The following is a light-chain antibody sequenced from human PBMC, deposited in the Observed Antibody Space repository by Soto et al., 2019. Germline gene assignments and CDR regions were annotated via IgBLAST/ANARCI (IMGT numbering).Light chain of an antibody. V-gene: IGLV1-44*01. CDR3: AAWHDSLNGWV. CDR2: SSN. Sequence: QSVLTQPPSVSGTPGQTVTISCSGSSSDIGSRSMNWFRQLPGTAPKLLIYSSNQRPSGVPDRFSGSKSGTSASLAIRGLQSEDEADYYCAAWHDSLNGWVFGGGTKLTVL. CDR1: SSDIGSRS. J-gene: IGLJ3*02.